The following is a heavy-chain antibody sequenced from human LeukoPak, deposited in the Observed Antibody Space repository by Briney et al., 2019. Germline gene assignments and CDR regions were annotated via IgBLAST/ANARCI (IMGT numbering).Heavy chain of an antibody. CDR2: INTNTGNP. CDR1: GYTFTSYA. J-gene: IGHJ6*02. V-gene: IGHV7-4-1*02. D-gene: IGHD5-18*01. Sequence: GASVKVSCKASGYTFTSYAMNWVRQAPGQGLEWMGWINTNTGNPTYAQGFTGRFVFSLDTSVSTAYLQISSLKAEDTAVYYCARAELRGYSYGPISHYGMDVWGQGTTVTVSS. CDR3: ARAELRGYSYGPISHYGMDV.